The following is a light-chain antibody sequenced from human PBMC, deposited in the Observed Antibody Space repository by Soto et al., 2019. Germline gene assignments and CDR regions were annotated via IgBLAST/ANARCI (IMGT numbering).Light chain of an antibody. Sequence: VGRKCAATLSVSPGEGATLSCRASQGIGDTLAWYQHKPGPPPRLLIYDTSTRATGVPTRFSGSRSGAEFTLTINLLPSEDFAVYYCQQYDNSPTFGQGTKVDIK. V-gene: IGKV3-15*01. CDR3: QQYDNSPT. CDR2: DTS. J-gene: IGKJ1*01. CDR1: QGIGDT.